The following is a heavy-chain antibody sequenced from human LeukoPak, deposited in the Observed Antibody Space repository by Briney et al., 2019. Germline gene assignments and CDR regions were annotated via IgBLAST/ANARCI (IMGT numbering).Heavy chain of an antibody. J-gene: IGHJ4*02. V-gene: IGHV4-59*01. CDR2: IYCSGST. D-gene: IGHD3-22*01. CDR1: GGSLSSYY. CDR3: ARVEYYDSSGYYFDY. Sequence: SETLSLTCTVSGGSLSSYYWSWIRQPPGKGLEWIGYIYCSGSTNYNPSLKSRVTISVDTSKNQFSLKLSSVTAADTAVYYCARVEYYDSSGYYFDYWGQGTLVTVSS.